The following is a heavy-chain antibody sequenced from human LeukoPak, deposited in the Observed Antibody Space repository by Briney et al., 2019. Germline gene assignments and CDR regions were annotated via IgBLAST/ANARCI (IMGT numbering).Heavy chain of an antibody. CDR2: ISWNSGSI. J-gene: IGHJ5*02. CDR3: AKVTYSVFDP. Sequence: GGSLRLSCAASGLTFSDYYMSWIRQAPGKGLEWVSGISWNSGSIGYADSVKGRFTISRDNAKNSLYLQMNSLRAEDTALYYCAKVTYSVFDPWGQGTLVTVSS. V-gene: IGHV3-9*01. CDR1: GLTFSDYY. D-gene: IGHD2-21*01.